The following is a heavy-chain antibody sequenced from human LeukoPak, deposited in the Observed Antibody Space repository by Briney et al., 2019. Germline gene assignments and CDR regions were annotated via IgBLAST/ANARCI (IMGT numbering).Heavy chain of an antibody. J-gene: IGHJ4*02. D-gene: IGHD6-19*01. CDR1: EFTLSSFW. Sequence: QPGGSLRLSCAASEFTLSSFWMSWVRQAPGKGLEWVANIKQDGSEKRYVDSVKGRFTISRDNAKNSLYLQMNSLSAEDTAVYYCARGSSGWTSPFDYWGQGTLVTVSS. V-gene: IGHV3-7*01. CDR2: IKQDGSEK. CDR3: ARGSSGWTSPFDY.